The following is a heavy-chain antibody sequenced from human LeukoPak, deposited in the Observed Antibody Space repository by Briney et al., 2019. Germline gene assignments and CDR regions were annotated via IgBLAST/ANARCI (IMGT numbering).Heavy chain of an antibody. D-gene: IGHD2-15*01. CDR1: GISLSRYW. V-gene: IGHV3-7*03. CDR2: IKEDESEK. CDR3: AKYIVATNSNLVAATRRYFDY. Sequence: GGSLRLSCAGSGISLSRYWMSWVRQAPGEGLEWVANIKEDESEKDYVDSVKGRFTISRDHAKNTLYLQMNSLSAEDTAVYYCAKYIVATNSNLVAATRRYFDYWGQGTLVTVSS. J-gene: IGHJ4*02.